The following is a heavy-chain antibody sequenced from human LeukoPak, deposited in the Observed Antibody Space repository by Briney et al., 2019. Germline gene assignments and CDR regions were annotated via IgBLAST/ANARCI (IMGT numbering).Heavy chain of an antibody. Sequence: GGSLRLSCAASGFIFDDYGMTWVGQAPGKGLEGVSGINWDGYSTGYADSVRGRFTISRDNAKSTLYLQMNSLRPEDTALYYCVRDLRTDYAFDSWGQGTLVTVSS. J-gene: IGHJ4*02. CDR3: VRDLRTDYAFDS. D-gene: IGHD4/OR15-4a*01. CDR1: GFIFDDYG. V-gene: IGHV3-20*04. CDR2: INWDGYST.